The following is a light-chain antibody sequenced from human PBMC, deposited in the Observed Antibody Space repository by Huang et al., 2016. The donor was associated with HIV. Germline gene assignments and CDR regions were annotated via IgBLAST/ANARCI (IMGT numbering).Light chain of an antibody. CDR1: QGIPNY. CDR3: QQFSSYPLT. V-gene: IGKV1-9*01. CDR2: AAS. Sequence: IQLTQSPSSLSIYVGDKVTITCRASQGIPNYVAWYQQRPGKAPKLLIYAASTVQSGVTSRFSGSGSGADFTLSIANVQPEDSATYYCQQFSSYPLTFGGGTKVEIK. J-gene: IGKJ4*01.